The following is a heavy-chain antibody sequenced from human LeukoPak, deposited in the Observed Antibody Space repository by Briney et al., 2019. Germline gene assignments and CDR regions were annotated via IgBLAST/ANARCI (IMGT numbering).Heavy chain of an antibody. CDR2: IYYSGST. CDR1: GGSISSSSYY. J-gene: IGHJ4*02. Sequence: SETLSLTCTVSGGSISSSSYYWGWIRQPPGKGLEWIGSIYYSGSTYYNPSLKSRVTISVDRSKNQFSLKLSSVTAADTAVYYCARGESAILDYWGQGTLVTVSS. V-gene: IGHV4-39*07. D-gene: IGHD2-21*02. CDR3: ARGESAILDY.